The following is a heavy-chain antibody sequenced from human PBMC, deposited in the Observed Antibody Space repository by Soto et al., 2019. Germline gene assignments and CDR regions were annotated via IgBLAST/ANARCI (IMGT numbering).Heavy chain of an antibody. CDR2: ISPAGTNQ. CDR3: ARENSRISPRLFQH. J-gene: IGHJ1*01. D-gene: IGHD6-6*01. CDR1: GFIFSDYA. Sequence: CMGLSCVASGFIFSDYAMHWARQAPGKGLEWVALISPAGTNQYYADSAKGRFTISRDNSKNTLYLQMNSLRPEDTGLYYCARENSRISPRLFQHWGHGTLVTVSS. V-gene: IGHV3-30-3*01.